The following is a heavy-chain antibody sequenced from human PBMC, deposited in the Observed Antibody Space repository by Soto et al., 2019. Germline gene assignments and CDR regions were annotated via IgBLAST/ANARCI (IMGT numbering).Heavy chain of an antibody. CDR2: MNPNSGNT. J-gene: IGHJ4*02. D-gene: IGHD3-3*01. CDR1: GYSFTSYD. CDR3: ARGITIFGVVPG. Sequence: VKASCKASGYSFTSYDINWVRQATGQGHEWMGWMNPNSGNTGYAQKFQGRVTMTRNTSISTAYMELSSLRSEDTAVYYCARGITIFGVVPGWGQGTLVTVSS. V-gene: IGHV1-8*01.